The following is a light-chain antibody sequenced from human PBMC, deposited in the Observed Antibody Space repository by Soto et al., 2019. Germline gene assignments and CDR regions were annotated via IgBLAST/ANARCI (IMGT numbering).Light chain of an antibody. Sequence: QSVLTQPPSASGSPGQSVTISCTGTSSDVGKYDYVSWFQHHPGKAPKLIIYEVSKRPSGVPDRFSGSKSGSTASLTISGLQAEDEADYYCSSYTSSNTFYVFGTGTKVTVL. CDR3: SSYTSSNTFYV. V-gene: IGLV2-8*01. J-gene: IGLJ1*01. CDR1: SSDVGKYDY. CDR2: EVS.